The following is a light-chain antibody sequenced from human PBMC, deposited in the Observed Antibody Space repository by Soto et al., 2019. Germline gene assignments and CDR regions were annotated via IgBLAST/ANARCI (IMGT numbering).Light chain of an antibody. V-gene: IGKV3-15*01. CDR1: QSISSI. J-gene: IGKJ3*01. CDR3: QQYNNWPPVFS. CDR2: RAS. Sequence: DIVMTQSPATLSVSPGQRATLSCRASQSISSILAWYQQKPGQAPRLLIFRASTRAAGIPGRFSGSGSGTEFTLTISSLQSGDAAVYYCQQYNNWPPVFSFGPGTNVDIK.